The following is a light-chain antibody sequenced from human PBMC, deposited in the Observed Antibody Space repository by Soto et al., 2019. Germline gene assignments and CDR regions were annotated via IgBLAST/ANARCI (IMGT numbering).Light chain of an antibody. CDR2: GAS. J-gene: IGKJ1*01. Sequence: EIVMTQSPATLSVSPGERATLSCRASQSVSSSFAWYQQKPGQAPSLLIYGASTRATGIPARFSGSGSGTDFPLTISSLQSEDFAVYYCQQYNNCPPWTFGQGTKVEIK. CDR3: QQYNNCPPWT. V-gene: IGKV3-15*01. CDR1: QSVSSS.